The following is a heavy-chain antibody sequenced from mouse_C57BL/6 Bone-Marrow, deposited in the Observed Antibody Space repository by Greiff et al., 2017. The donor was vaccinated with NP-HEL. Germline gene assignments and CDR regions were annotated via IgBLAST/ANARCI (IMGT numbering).Heavy chain of an antibody. V-gene: IGHV1-7*01. J-gene: IGHJ1*03. D-gene: IGHD1-1*01. CDR1: GYTFTSYW. CDR3: ASSDYYGSRYDGYWYFDV. Sequence: QVQLQQSGAELAKPGASVKLSCKASGYTFTSYWMHWVKQRPGQGLEWIGYINPSSGYTKYNQKFKDKATLTADKSSSTAYMQLSSLTYEDSAVYYCASSDYYGSRYDGYWYFDVWGTGTTVTVSS. CDR2: INPSSGYT.